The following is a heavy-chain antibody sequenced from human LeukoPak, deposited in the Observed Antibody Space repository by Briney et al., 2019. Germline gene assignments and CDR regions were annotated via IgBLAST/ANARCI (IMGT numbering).Heavy chain of an antibody. Sequence: GGSLRLSCAASGFTFSKEVMHWVRQAPGKGLEYVSTITDNGDRTYHADSVKGRFTISRDNSKDTLYLQMGSLRAEGTAVYYCVRDYRATYSFDYWGQGTLVTVSS. D-gene: IGHD3-16*02. CDR2: ITDNGDRT. V-gene: IGHV3-64*02. J-gene: IGHJ4*02. CDR1: GFTFSKEV. CDR3: VRDYRATYSFDY.